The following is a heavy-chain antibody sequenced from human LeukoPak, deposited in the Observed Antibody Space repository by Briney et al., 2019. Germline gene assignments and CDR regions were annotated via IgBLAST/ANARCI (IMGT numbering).Heavy chain of an antibody. V-gene: IGHV4-39*01. Sequence: SETLSLTCTVSGGSISGSIYYWGWIRQPPGKGLEWIGSIYHSGRIYYNPSLKSRVIVSVDTSKNQFSLKLSSVTAADTAVYYCATTDGTEFMITFGGVITPFDYWGQGTLVTVSS. D-gene: IGHD3-16*01. J-gene: IGHJ4*02. CDR1: GGSISGSIYY. CDR2: IYHSGRI. CDR3: ATTDGTEFMITFGGVITPFDY.